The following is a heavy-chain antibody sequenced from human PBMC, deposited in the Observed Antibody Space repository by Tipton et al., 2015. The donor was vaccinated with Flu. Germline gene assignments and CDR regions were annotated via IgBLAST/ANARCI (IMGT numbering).Heavy chain of an antibody. CDR3: TTKYSGNYYAVVFDS. D-gene: IGHD1-26*01. V-gene: IGHV3-15*01. J-gene: IGHJ4*02. Sequence: CAASGLTFSNAWMSWVRQTPGKGLEWVGRIKSKADGGTTDYAAPVKGRFTISRDDSKNTLYLQMNSLKTEDTGVYYCTTKYSGNYYAVVFDSWGRGTLVTVSS. CDR2: IKSKADGGTT. CDR1: GLTFSNAW.